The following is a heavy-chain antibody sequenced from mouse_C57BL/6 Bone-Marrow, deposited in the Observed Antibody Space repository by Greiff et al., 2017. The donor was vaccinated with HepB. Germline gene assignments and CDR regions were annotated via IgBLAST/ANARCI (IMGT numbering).Heavy chain of an antibody. CDR3: ARRPYYYGSSYYFDY. J-gene: IGHJ2*01. CDR1: GYTFTSYW. CDR2: IDPSDSYT. Sequence: QVHVKQPGAELVKPGASVKLSCKASGYTFTSYWMQWVKQRPGQGLEWIGEIDPSDSYTNYNQKFKGKATLTVDTSSSTAYMQLSSLTSEDSAVYYCARRPYYYGSSYYFDYWGQGTTLTVSS. V-gene: IGHV1-50*01. D-gene: IGHD1-1*01.